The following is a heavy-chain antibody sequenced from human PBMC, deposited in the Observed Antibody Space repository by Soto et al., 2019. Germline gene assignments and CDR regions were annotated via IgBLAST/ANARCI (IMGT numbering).Heavy chain of an antibody. CDR1: GFTFSSYA. V-gene: IGHV3-23*01. D-gene: IGHD6-13*01. CDR3: AKSERIAAAGLSYYYYMDV. CDR2: ISGSGGST. J-gene: IGHJ6*03. Sequence: EVQLLESGGGLVQPGGSLRLSCAASGFTFSSYAMSWVRQAPGKGLEWVSAISGSGGSTYYADSVKGRFTISRDNSKNTLYLQINSLRAEDTAVYYCAKSERIAAAGLSYYYYMDVWGKGTTVTVSS.